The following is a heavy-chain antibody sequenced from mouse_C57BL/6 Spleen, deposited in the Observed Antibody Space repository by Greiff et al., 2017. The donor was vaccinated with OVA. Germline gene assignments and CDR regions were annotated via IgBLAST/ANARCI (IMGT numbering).Heavy chain of an antibody. V-gene: IGHV1-52*01. CDR3: ARDSSGSLTFDD. Sequence: QVQLQQPGAELVRPGSSVKLSCKASGYTFTSYWMHWVKQRPIQGLEWIGNIDPSDSETHYNQKFKDKATLTVDKSSSTAYMQLSSLTSEDSAVYYCARDSSGSLTFDDWGQGTTLTVSS. D-gene: IGHD3-2*02. J-gene: IGHJ2*01. CDR2: IDPSDSET. CDR1: GYTFTSYW.